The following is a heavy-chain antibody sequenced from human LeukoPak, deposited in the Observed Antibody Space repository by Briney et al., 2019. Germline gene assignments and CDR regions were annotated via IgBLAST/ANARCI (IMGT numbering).Heavy chain of an antibody. J-gene: IGHJ5*01. CDR1: GFTFSDYY. D-gene: IGHD2-2*01. CDR3: ARDSTGCGTTGCPHEYSWFDP. Sequence: KPGGSLRLSCAASGFTFSDYYMSWIRQAPGKGLEWVSYISSSGSTIYYADSVKGRFTISRDNAKNSLFLQMNSLRAEDTAMYHCARDSTGCGTTGCPHEYSWFDPWGQGTLVTVSS. CDR2: ISSSGSTI. V-gene: IGHV3-11*04.